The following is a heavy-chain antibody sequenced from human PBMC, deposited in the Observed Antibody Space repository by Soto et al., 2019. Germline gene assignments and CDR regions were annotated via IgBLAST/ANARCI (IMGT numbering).Heavy chain of an antibody. Sequence: SETLSLTCTVSGGSISSYYWSWIRQPPGKGLEWIGYIYYSGSTNYNPSLKSRVTISVDTSKNQFSLKLSSVTAADTAVYYCARTHYDYIWGSYRYTVEFDYWGQGTLVNVSS. D-gene: IGHD3-16*02. CDR2: IYYSGST. J-gene: IGHJ4*02. V-gene: IGHV4-59*08. CDR3: ARTHYDYIWGSYRYTVEFDY. CDR1: GGSISSYY.